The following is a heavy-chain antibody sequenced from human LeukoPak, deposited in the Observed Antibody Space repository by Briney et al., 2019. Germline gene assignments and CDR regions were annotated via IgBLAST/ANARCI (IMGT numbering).Heavy chain of an antibody. J-gene: IGHJ4*02. CDR3: TRELFDFDY. CDR1: GLTLSNHA. D-gene: IGHD3-10*01. V-gene: IGHV3-23*01. CDR2: ISGSGGST. Sequence: PGGSLRLSCAASGLTLSNHAMGWVRQAPGKGLEWISEISGSGGSTYYADSVKGRFTISRDNSKNTLYLQMNSLRAEDTAVYYCTRELFDFDYWGQGTLVTVSS.